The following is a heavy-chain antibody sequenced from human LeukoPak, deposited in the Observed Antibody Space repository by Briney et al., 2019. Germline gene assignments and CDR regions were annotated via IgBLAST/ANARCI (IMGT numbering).Heavy chain of an antibody. Sequence: GGSLRLSCAASGFTFSSYAMSWVRQAPGKGLEWVSAISGSGGSTYYADSVKGRFTISRDNSKNTLYLQMNSLRAEDTAVYYCAKGESGYSSSWTDYWGQGTLVTVSS. CDR3: AKGESGYSSSWTDY. CDR1: GFTFSSYA. CDR2: ISGSGGST. D-gene: IGHD6-13*01. J-gene: IGHJ4*02. V-gene: IGHV3-23*01.